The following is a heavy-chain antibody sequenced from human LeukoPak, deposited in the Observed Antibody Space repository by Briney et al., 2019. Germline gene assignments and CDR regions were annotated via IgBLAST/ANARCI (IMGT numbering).Heavy chain of an antibody. D-gene: IGHD3-10*01. CDR1: GFTFSSYS. J-gene: IGHJ4*02. CDR2: ISSSSSYI. V-gene: IGHV3-21*01. Sequence: TGGSLRLSCAASGFTFSSYSMNWVRQAPGKGLEWVSSISSSSSYIYYADSVKGRFTISRDNSKNTLYLQMNSLRAEDTAVYYCARGDTMVRGVPDYWGQGTLVTVSS. CDR3: ARGDTMVRGVPDY.